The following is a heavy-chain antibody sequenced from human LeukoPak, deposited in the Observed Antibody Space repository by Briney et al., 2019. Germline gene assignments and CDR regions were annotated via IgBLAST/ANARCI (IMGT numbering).Heavy chain of an antibody. D-gene: IGHD1-26*01. J-gene: IGHJ5*02. CDR2: ISPTGGST. CDR3: ARDNSVGDNAWWFDP. CDR1: GYTFTSYY. Sequence: ASVKVSCKASGYTFTSYYMHWVRQAPGQGLEWMGLISPTGGSTGYAQKFQGRVTMTRDMSTSTDYMELSSLRSEDTAIYYCARDNSVGDNAWWFDPWGQGTLVAVSS. V-gene: IGHV1-46*01.